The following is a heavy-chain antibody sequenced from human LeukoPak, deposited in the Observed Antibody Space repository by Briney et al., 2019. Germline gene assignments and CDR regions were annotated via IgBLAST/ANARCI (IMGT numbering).Heavy chain of an antibody. D-gene: IGHD2-2*01. V-gene: IGHV5-10-1*01. CDR2: IDPSDSYT. J-gene: IGHJ4*02. CDR1: GYSFTGYW. Sequence: GESLKISCKGSGYSFTGYWITWVRQMPGKGLEWMGRIDPSDSYTNYSPSFQGHVTISADKSITTAYLQWSSLKASDTAMYYCARRQGCSSTSCPPDYWGQGTLVTVSP. CDR3: ARRQGCSSTSCPPDY.